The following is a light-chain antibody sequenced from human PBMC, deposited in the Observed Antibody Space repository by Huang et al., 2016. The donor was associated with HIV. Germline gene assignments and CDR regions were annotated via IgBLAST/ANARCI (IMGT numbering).Light chain of an antibody. CDR2: EAS. J-gene: IGKJ5*01. CDR1: QSVSSY. V-gene: IGKV3-11*01. CDR3: QQRSNWPIT. Sequence: EIVLTQSPATLSLSPGERATLSCRASQSVSSYLAWYQQKPGQAPRLLIYEASNRATGIPARFSGSGSGTDFTHTISSLEPEDFAVYYCQQRSNWPITFGQGTRLEIK.